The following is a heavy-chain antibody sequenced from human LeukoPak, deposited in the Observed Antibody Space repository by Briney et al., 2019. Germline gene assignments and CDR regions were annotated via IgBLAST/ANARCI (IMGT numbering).Heavy chain of an antibody. J-gene: IGHJ6*02. CDR2: ISGSGGST. V-gene: IGHV3-23*01. Sequence: PGGSLRLSCAASGFTFSSYAMSWVRQAPGKGLEWVSAISGSGGSTYYADSVKGRFTISRDNSKNTLYLQMNSLRAEDTAVYYCAKDLHRGYSYGNYYYYGMDVWGQGTTVTVSS. CDR3: AKDLHRGYSYGNYYYYGMDV. D-gene: IGHD5-18*01. CDR1: GFTFSSYA.